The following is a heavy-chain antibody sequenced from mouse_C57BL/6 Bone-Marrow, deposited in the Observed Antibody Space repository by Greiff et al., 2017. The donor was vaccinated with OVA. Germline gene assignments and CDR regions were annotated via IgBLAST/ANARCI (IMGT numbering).Heavy chain of an antibody. D-gene: IGHD2-2*01. J-gene: IGHJ2*01. CDR3: ARDRGLRRFFDY. Sequence: VQLQQSGPGLVKPSQSLSLTCSVTGYSITSGYYWNWIRQFPGNKLEWMGYISYDGSNNYNPSLKNRISITRDTSKNQFFLKLNSVTTEDTATYYCARDRGLRRFFDYWGQGTTLTVSS. CDR2: ISYDGSN. CDR1: GYSITSGYY. V-gene: IGHV3-6*01.